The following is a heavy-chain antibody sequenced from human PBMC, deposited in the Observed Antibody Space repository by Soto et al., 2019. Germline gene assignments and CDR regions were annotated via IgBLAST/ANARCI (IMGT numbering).Heavy chain of an antibody. D-gene: IGHD2-8*02. CDR2: IDPADSDT. CDR3: GRQERETYWDTFHI. V-gene: IGHV5-51*01. Sequence: PGESLKISCKGSGYSFTTYWIGWVRQMPGKGLEWMGIIDPADSDTGYSPSFQGQVPISADKSITTAYLQWSSLKASDTAMYFCGRQERETYWDTFHIWGQGTMVTVSS. J-gene: IGHJ3*02. CDR1: GYSFTTYW.